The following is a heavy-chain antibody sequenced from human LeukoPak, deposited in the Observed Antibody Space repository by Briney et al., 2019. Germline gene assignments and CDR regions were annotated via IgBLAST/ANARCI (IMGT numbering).Heavy chain of an antibody. D-gene: IGHD3-10*01. J-gene: IGHJ4*02. CDR2: INPNSGGT. CDR3: ARDMVRGVRALGY. Sequence: GASVKVSCKTSGYTFTRYYMHWVRQAPGQGLEWMGWINPNSGGTNYAQKFQGRVTMTRDTSISTGYMEMSSLRSDDTAVYYCARDMVRGVRALGYWGQGTLVTVSS. V-gene: IGHV1-2*02. CDR1: GYTFTRYY.